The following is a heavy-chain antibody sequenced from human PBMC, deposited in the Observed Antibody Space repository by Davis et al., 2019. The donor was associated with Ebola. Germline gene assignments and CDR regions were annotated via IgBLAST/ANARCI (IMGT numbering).Heavy chain of an antibody. D-gene: IGHD5-18*01. CDR2: IYSGGST. CDR3: AKGWKQLWFNY. J-gene: IGHJ4*02. CDR1: GFTVSRNY. V-gene: IGHV3-53*01. Sequence: GESLKISCAASGFTVSRNYMSWVRQAPGKGLEWVSVIYSGGSTYHADSVKGRFTISRDNSKNTLYLQMNSLRAEDTAVYYCAKGWKQLWFNYWGQGTLVTVSS.